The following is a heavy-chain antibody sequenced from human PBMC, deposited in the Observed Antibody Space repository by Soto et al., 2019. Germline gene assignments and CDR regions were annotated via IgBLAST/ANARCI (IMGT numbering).Heavy chain of an antibody. V-gene: IGHV3-23*01. CDR3: GRRVDTPVETRRRAERFDH. D-gene: IGHD1-1*01. CDR2: ISDAGGRT. J-gene: IGHJ5*02. Sequence: TWVRQAPGKGLEWVAVISDAGGRTYYAASSNCRFTIARDNSKNTLYLQMHSLRAEATSIYYSGRRVDTPVETRRRAERFDHWGQGTLFT.